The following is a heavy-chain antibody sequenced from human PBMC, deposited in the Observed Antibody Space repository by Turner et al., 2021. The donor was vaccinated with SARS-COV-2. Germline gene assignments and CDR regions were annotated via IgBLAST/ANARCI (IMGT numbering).Heavy chain of an antibody. D-gene: IGHD3-9*01. V-gene: IGHV3-13*01. CDR2: MGTACDT. CDR1: GFTFSSYD. Sequence: EVQLVESGGGLVQPGGSLRLSCAASGFTFSSYDMHWVRQATGRGLEWVSTMGTACDTYYPGSVKGRFPISRENAKNSLYLQMNSLRAGDTAVYYCARVSHYDILTGYYLHYYYAMDVWGQGTTVTVSS. CDR3: ARVSHYDILTGYYLHYYYAMDV. J-gene: IGHJ6*02.